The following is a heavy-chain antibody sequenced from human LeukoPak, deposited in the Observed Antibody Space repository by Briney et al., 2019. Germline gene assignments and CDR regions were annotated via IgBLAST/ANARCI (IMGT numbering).Heavy chain of an antibody. D-gene: IGHD3-10*01. CDR1: GGSFSGYY. Sequence: PSETLSLTCAVYGGSFSGYYWSWIRQPPGKGLEWIGEINHSGSTNYNPSLKSRVTISVDTSKNQFSLKLSSVTAADTAVYYCARGWGLYGSGSCRWFDPWGQGTLVTVSS. CDR3: ARGWGLYGSGSCRWFDP. CDR2: INHSGST. J-gene: IGHJ5*02. V-gene: IGHV4-34*01.